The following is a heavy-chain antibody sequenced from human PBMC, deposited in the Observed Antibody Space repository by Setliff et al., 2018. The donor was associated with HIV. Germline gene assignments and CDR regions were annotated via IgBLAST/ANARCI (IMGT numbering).Heavy chain of an antibody. J-gene: IGHJ5*02. Sequence: PSETLSLTCSVSGGSISSSTYYWGWIRQPPGQGLEWIGSIYHSGFTYHNPSLKSRVTISVDTSKNQFSLKLSSVTAADTAVYYCARSSSSWSGWFDPWGQGTLVTVSS. CDR2: IYHSGFT. D-gene: IGHD6-13*01. V-gene: IGHV4-39*07. CDR3: ARSSSSWSGWFDP. CDR1: GGSISSSTYY.